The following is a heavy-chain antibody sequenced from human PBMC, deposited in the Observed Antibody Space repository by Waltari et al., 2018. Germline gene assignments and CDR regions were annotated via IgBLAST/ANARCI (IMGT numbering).Heavy chain of an antibody. V-gene: IGHV3-21*06. CDR3: ARDLSSPGNYFDS. Sequence: EVQLVESGGGLVKPGGSLRLSGVGSGFILYNHAFSWVRQAPGKGLEWVSAISTGGSYIYYSDSVKGRFTISRDNAKNSLFLQLDSLRAEDTAIYFCARDLSSPGNYFDSWGQGTLVTVSS. D-gene: IGHD2-2*01. J-gene: IGHJ4*02. CDR2: ISTGGSYI. CDR1: GFILYNHA.